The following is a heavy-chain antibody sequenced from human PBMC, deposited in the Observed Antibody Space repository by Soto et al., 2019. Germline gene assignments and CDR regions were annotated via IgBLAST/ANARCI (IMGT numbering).Heavy chain of an antibody. Sequence: SETLSLTCSVSGGSISSGSYSWGWIRQPPGKGLEWIGTIYYIGNPYYTPSLKSRLTISVDTSKNQLSLKLSSVTAADTAVYYCVRHAQWIIRAYWGQGSLVTVSS. D-gene: IGHD5-12*01. CDR2: IYYIGNP. CDR1: GGSISSGSYS. J-gene: IGHJ4*02. V-gene: IGHV4-39*01. CDR3: VRHAQWIIRAY.